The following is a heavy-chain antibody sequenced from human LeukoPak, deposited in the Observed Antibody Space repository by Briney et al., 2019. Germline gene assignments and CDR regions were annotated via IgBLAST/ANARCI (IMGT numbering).Heavy chain of an antibody. V-gene: IGHV1-2*04. Sequence: ASVKVSCKASGYTFTGYYMHWVRQAPGQGLEWMGWINPNSGGTNYAQKFQGWVTMTRDTSISTAYMELSRLRSDDTAVYYCARDGYGDDLSDDAFDVWGQGTMVTVSS. D-gene: IGHD4-17*01. CDR2: INPNSGGT. J-gene: IGHJ3*01. CDR3: ARDGYGDDLSDDAFDV. CDR1: GYTFTGYY.